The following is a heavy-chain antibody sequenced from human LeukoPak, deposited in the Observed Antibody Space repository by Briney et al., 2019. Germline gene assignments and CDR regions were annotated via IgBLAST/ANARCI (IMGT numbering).Heavy chain of an antibody. D-gene: IGHD1-1*01. CDR1: GFTVSSNY. CDR3: ASQLRNYYYYGMDV. CDR2: TYSGGST. J-gene: IGHJ6*02. Sequence: GGSLRLSCAASGFTVSSNYMSWVRQAPGKGLEWVSVTYSGGSTYYADSVKGRFTISRDNSKNTLYLQMNSLRAEDTAVYYCASQLRNYYYYGMDVWGQGTTVTVSS. V-gene: IGHV3-53*01.